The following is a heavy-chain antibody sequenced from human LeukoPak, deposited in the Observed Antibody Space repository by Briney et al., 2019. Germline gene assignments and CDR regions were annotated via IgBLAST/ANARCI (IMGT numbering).Heavy chain of an antibody. J-gene: IGHJ4*02. CDR1: GGTFSSYA. CDR3: ARERGDGYSSGWYQPFDY. D-gene: IGHD6-19*01. CDR2: IIPIFGTA. Sequence: ASVKVSCKASGGTFSSYAISWVRQAPGQGLEWMGGIIPIFGTANYAQKFQGRVTITADESTSTAYMELSSLGSEDTAVYYCARERGDGYSSGWYQPFDYWGQGTLVTVSS. V-gene: IGHV1-69*13.